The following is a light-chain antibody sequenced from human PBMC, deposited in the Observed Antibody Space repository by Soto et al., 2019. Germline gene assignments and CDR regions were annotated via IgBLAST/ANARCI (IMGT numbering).Light chain of an antibody. CDR1: SSNIGAGYD. CDR2: GNS. Sequence: QSVLTQPPSVSGAPGQRVTISCTGSSSNIGAGYDVHWYQQLPGTAPKLLISGNSNRPSGVPDRFSGSKSGTSASLAITGLQAEDEADYYCQSYDSSLVVFGTGTKLTVL. CDR3: QSYDSSLVV. V-gene: IGLV1-40*01. J-gene: IGLJ1*01.